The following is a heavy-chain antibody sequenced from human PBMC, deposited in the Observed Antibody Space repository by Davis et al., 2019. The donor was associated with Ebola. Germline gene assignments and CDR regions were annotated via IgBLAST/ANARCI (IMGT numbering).Heavy chain of an antibody. J-gene: IGHJ6*04. CDR3: ERARYYGMDV. Sequence: MPSETLSLTCTVPGGSVSSGSYYWSWIRQPPGKGLEWIGYIYYSGSTNYNPPLKSRVTISVDTSKNQFSLKLSSVTAADTAVYYCERARYYGMDVWGKGTTVTVSS. V-gene: IGHV4-61*01. CDR2: IYYSGST. CDR1: GGSVSSGSYY.